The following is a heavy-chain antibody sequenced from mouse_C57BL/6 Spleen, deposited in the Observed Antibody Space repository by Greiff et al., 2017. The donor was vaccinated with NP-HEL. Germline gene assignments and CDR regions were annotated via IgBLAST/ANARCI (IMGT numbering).Heavy chain of an antibody. CDR2: ISSGGDYI. J-gene: IGHJ3*01. V-gene: IGHV5-9-1*02. CDR3: TREGNYCSSYEGFAY. CDR1: GFTFSSYA. Sequence: EVKLVESGEGLVKPGGSLKLSCAASGFTFSSYAMSWVRQTPEKRLEWVAYISSGGDYIYYADTVKGRFTISRDNARNTLYLQMSSLKSEDTAMYYCTREGNYCSSYEGFAYWGQGTLVTVSA. D-gene: IGHD1-1*01.